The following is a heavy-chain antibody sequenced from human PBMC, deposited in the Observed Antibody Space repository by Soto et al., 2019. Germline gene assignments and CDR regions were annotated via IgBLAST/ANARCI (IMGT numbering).Heavy chain of an antibody. V-gene: IGHV3-23*01. CDR1: GFTFSVSA. CDR3: AKTPRFCSGGACYGGHFDS. Sequence: EVQLLESGGGLVQPGGALRLSCAASGFTFSVSAMTWVRQAPGKGLEWVSVISARGGSTYYADSVKGRFTISRDNSESTVYLQMNSLGVGDTAVYYCAKTPRFCSGGACYGGHFDSWGQGTLVTVSS. D-gene: IGHD2-15*01. J-gene: IGHJ4*02. CDR2: ISARGGST.